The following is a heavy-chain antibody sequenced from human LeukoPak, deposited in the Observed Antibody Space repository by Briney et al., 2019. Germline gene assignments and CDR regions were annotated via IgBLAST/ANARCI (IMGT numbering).Heavy chain of an antibody. D-gene: IGHD3-22*01. V-gene: IGHV3-23*01. J-gene: IGHJ4*02. CDR3: AKDSRRMVITLFGY. CDR2: ISGSGGST. Sequence: GGSLRLSCAASGFTFSSYAMSWVRQAPGKGLEWVSAISGSGGSTYYADSVKGRFTISSDNSKNTLYLQMNSLRAEDTAVYYCAKDSRRMVITLFGYWGQGTLVTVSS. CDR1: GFTFSSYA.